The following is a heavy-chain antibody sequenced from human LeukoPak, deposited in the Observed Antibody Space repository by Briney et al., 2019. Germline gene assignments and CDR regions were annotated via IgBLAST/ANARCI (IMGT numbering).Heavy chain of an antibody. CDR3: ARAQHRGWGFDY. J-gene: IGHJ4*02. CDR2: IAYDGSYK. CDR1: GFTFSSYA. Sequence: GGFLRLSCAASGFTFSSYAMHWVRQAPGKGLEWVALIAYDGSYKYYADSLKGRFTISRDTSKNTLYLQMTSLRTEDTAVYYCARAQHRGWGFDYWGQGTLVTVSS. D-gene: IGHD1-26*01. V-gene: IGHV3-30*04.